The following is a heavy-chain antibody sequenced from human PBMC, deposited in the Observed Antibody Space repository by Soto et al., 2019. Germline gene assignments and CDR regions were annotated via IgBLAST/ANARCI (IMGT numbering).Heavy chain of an antibody. CDR2: ISYSGST. Sequence: SETLSLTCTVSGGSISSNNYFWGWIRQPPGKGLEWIGSISYSGSTYYNPSLKSRVTISVDTSKNQFSLKLSSVTAADTAVYYCARHADPYYFDYWGQGTLVTVSS. V-gene: IGHV4-39*01. J-gene: IGHJ4*02. CDR3: ARHADPYYFDY. CDR1: GGSISSNNYF.